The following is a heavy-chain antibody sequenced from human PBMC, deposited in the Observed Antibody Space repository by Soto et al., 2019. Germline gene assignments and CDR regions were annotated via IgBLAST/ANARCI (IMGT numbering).Heavy chain of an antibody. J-gene: IGHJ6*02. CDR3: ARAYGYYDSSGYYYYYYGMDV. V-gene: IGHV4-34*01. Sequence: SETLSLTCAVYGGSFSGYYWSWIRQPPGKGLEWIGEINHSGSTNYNPSLKSRVTISVDTSKNQFSLKLSSVTAADTAVYYCARAYGYYDSSGYYYYYYGMDVWGRGTTVT. CDR2: INHSGST. D-gene: IGHD3-22*01. CDR1: GGSFSGYY.